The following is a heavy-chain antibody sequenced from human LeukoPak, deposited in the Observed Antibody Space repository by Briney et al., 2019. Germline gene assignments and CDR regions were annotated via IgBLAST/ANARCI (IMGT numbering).Heavy chain of an antibody. CDR3: AKVYGSGSLYYYYYYYYMDV. Sequence: PGGSPRLSCAASGFTFSSYSMNWVRQAPGKGLEWVSSISSSSYIYYADSVKGRFTISRDNSKNTLYLQMNSLRAEDTAVYYCAKVYGSGSLYYYYYYYYMDVWGKGTTVTISS. CDR1: GFTFSSYS. J-gene: IGHJ6*03. D-gene: IGHD3-10*01. V-gene: IGHV3-21*01. CDR2: ISSSSYI.